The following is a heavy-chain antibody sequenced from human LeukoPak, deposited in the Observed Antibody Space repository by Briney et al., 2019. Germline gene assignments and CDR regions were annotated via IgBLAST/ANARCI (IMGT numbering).Heavy chain of an antibody. CDR2: IYSGGGT. CDR3: AKGSEPYYYYYYGVDV. D-gene: IGHD3-10*01. Sequence: GGSLRLSCAASGFTVSNTYMSWVRQAPGKGLEWVSLIYSGGGTYSADSVKGRFTITRDNSKNTLYLQMNSLRAEDTAVYYCAKGSEPYYYYYYGVDVWGQGTTVTVSS. J-gene: IGHJ6*02. CDR1: GFTVSNTY. V-gene: IGHV3-53*01.